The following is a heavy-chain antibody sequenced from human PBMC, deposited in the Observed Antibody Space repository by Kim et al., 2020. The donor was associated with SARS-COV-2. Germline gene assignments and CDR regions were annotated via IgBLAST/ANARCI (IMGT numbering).Heavy chain of an antibody. CDR1: GYSFTSYW. D-gene: IGHD3-3*01. CDR2: IYPGDSDT. Sequence: GESLKISCKGSGYSFTSYWIGWVRQMPGKGLEWMGTIYPGDSDTRYSPSFQGQVTISADKSINTAYLQWSSLKASDTAMYYCARGGNRFLEWRDYYGMDVWGQGTTVTVSS. V-gene: IGHV5-51*01. CDR3: ARGGNRFLEWRDYYGMDV. J-gene: IGHJ6*02.